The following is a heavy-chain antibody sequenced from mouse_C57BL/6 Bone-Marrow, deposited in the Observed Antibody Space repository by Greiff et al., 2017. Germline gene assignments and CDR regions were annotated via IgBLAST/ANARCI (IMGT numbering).Heavy chain of an antibody. J-gene: IGHJ2*01. CDR2: IDPSDSYT. CDR3: ARSQLGRYYFDY. D-gene: IGHD4-1*02. V-gene: IGHV1-59*01. CDR1: GYTFTSYW. Sequence: VQLQQPGAELVRPGTSVKLSCKASGYTFTSYWMHWVKQRPGQGLEWIGVIDPSDSYTNYNQKFKGKATLTVDTSSSTAYMQLSSLTSDDSAVYYCARSQLGRYYFDYWGQGTTLTVSS.